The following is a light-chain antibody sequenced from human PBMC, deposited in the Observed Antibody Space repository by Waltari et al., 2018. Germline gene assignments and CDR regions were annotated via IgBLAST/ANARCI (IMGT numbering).Light chain of an antibody. CDR2: GNS. CDR3: STWDSSLSAVV. V-gene: IGLV1-36*01. J-gene: IGLJ2*01. Sequence: QSALTQEASVSGTVGQKVTLSCTGNSNNIGNYALGWYQQISHGAPKTVMFGNSLPSGIPDRFFGSKSGTTASLTISGLQPEDEADYYCSTWDSSLSAVVFGGGTKLTVL. CDR1: SNNIGNYA.